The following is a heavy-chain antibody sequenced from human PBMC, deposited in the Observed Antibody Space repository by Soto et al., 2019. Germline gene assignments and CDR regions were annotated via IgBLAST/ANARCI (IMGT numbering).Heavy chain of an antibody. CDR3: ARVRDGCSASSGCSPYFDY. Sequence: ASVKVSCKASGYTFTSYDINWVRQATGQGLEWMGWTNPNSGNTGYAQKFQGRVTMTRNTSISTAYMELSSLRSEDTAVYYCARVRDGCSASSGCSPYFDYWGQGTLVTVSS. CDR1: GYTFTSYD. V-gene: IGHV1-8*01. D-gene: IGHD6-19*01. CDR2: TNPNSGNT. J-gene: IGHJ4*02.